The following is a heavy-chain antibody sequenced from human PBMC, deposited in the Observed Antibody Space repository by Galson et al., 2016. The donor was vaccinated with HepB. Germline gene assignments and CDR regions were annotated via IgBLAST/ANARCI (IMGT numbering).Heavy chain of an antibody. CDR3: ARGVEKDYYRSGSPFFDV. V-gene: IGHV4-31*03. Sequence: TLSLTCTVPGVSISSGGYYWSYIRQHPEKGLEWIGYIYYSGSTYYNPSLQRRVTMSVDTSSNQFSLKLRSVTAADTAVCYVARGVEKDYYRSGSPFFDVWGQGPLGTVS. CDR1: GVSISSGGYY. CDR2: IYYSGST. J-gene: IGHJ4*02. D-gene: IGHD3-10*01.